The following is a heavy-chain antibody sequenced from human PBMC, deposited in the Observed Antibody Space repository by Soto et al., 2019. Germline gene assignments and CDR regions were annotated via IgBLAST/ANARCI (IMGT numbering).Heavy chain of an antibody. CDR3: ARHRSSRIVGATTPDY. V-gene: IGHV5-51*01. J-gene: IGHJ4*02. CDR1: GYSFTSYW. Sequence: PGESLKISCKGSGYSFTSYWIGWVRQMPGKGLEWMGIIYPGDSDTRYSPSFQGQVAISADKSISTAYLQWSSLKASDTAMYYCARHRSSRIVGATTPDYWGQGTLVTVSS. D-gene: IGHD1-26*01. CDR2: IYPGDSDT.